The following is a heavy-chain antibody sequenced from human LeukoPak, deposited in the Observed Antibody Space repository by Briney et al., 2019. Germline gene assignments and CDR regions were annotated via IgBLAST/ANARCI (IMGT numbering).Heavy chain of an antibody. D-gene: IGHD2-2*01. CDR1: GYTFTSYY. CDR3: ASNNGGYCSSTSCIDWFDP. CDR2: INPSGGST. J-gene: IGHJ5*02. Sequence: ASVKVSCKASGYTFTSYYMHWVRQAPGQGLEWMGIINPSGGSTSYAQKFQGRVTMTRDTSISTAHMELSRLRSDDTAVYYCASNNGGYCSSTSCIDWFDPWGQGTLVTVSS. V-gene: IGHV1-46*01.